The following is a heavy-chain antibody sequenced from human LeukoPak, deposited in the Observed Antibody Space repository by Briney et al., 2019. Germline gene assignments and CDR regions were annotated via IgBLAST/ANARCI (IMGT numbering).Heavy chain of an antibody. Sequence: GGSLRLSSAASGFTFSSYAMSWVRQAPGKGLEWVSAISGSGGSTYYADSVKGRFTISRDNSKNTLYLQMNSLRAEDTAVYYCAKANAKGQNRARGALHCPDYWGQGTLVTVSS. CDR3: AKANAKGQNRARGALHCPDY. V-gene: IGHV3-23*01. CDR1: GFTFSSYA. J-gene: IGHJ4*02. CDR2: ISGSGGST. D-gene: IGHD3-10*01.